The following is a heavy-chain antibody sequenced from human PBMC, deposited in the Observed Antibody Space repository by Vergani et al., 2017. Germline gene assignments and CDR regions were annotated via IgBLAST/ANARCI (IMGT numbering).Heavy chain of an antibody. CDR2: ISYDGSNK. Sequence: VQLVESGGGLVKPGGSLRLSCAASGFTFSSYSMNWVRQAPGKGLEWVAVISYDGSNKYYADSVKGRFTISRDNSKNTLYLQMNSLRAEDTAVYYCAKESTPMVWGINAFDIWGQGTMVTVSS. V-gene: IGHV3-30*18. CDR3: AKESTPMVWGINAFDI. D-gene: IGHD3-10*01. J-gene: IGHJ3*02. CDR1: GFTFSSYS.